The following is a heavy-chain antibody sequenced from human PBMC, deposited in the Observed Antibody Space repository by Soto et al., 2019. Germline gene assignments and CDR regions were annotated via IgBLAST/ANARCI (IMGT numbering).Heavy chain of an antibody. V-gene: IGHV1-18*04. CDR2: LSAYNGNT. CDR1: GYTFTSYG. CDR3: ARDLGPRGDYDFWSGKPCSDSTHFDY. J-gene: IGHJ4*02. D-gene: IGHD3-3*01. Sequence: ASVKVSCKASGYTFTSYGISWVRPAPGQGLEWMVWLSAYNGNTNYAQKLQGRVTMTTDTYTSTAYMELRSLRSDDTAVYYCARDLGPRGDYDFWSGKPCSDSTHFDYWGQGTLVTVSS.